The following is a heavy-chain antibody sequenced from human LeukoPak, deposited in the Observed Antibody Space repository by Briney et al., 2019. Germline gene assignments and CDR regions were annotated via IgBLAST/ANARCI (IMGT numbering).Heavy chain of an antibody. J-gene: IGHJ4*02. CDR1: GFTSRNSV. V-gene: IGHV3-23*01. D-gene: IGHD6-6*01. Sequence: GGSLRLSCVVSGFTSRNSVMSWVRQSPGKGLEWVSSSDTDGDTQYADSVKGRFTISRDNSKNTLYLQMNSLRAEDTAVYYCARGRTARSHFPAYFDYWGQGTLVTVSS. CDR3: ARGRTARSHFPAYFDY. CDR2: SDTDGDT.